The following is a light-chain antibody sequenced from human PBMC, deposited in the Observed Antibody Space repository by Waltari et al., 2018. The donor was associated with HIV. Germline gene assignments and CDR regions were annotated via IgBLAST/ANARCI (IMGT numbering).Light chain of an antibody. J-gene: IGLJ1*01. V-gene: IGLV2-11*01. CDR2: DVG. CDR3: CSYAGTYTYV. Sequence: QSALTQPRSVSGSPGQTVTISCTGTSRDVGGYDYVSWFQQHPDKAPKLIIYDVGQRPAGVPDRFSGSKSGNTAFLTISGLQAEDEADYYCCSYAGTYTYVVGSGTEVTAL. CDR1: SRDVGGYDY.